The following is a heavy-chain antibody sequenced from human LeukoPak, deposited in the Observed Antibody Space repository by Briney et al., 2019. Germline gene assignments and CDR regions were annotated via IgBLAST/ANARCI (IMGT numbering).Heavy chain of an antibody. J-gene: IGHJ4*02. V-gene: IGHV4-39*01. CDR3: ARHHSGSYYGDDY. CDR1: GGSISSSSYY. D-gene: IGHD1-26*01. Sequence: PSETLSLTCTVSGGSISSSSYYWGWIRQPPGKGLEWIGSIYYSGSTYYNPSLKSRVTISVDTSKTQFSLKLSSVTAADTAVYYCARHHSGSYYGDDYWGQGTLVTVSS. CDR2: IYYSGST.